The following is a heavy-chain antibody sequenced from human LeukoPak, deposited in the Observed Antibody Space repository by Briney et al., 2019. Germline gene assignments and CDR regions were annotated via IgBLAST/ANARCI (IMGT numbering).Heavy chain of an antibody. D-gene: IGHD5-18*01. CDR1: GFTFSDSY. CDR2: LSPRGTTI. J-gene: IGHJ6*02. CDR3: ARHDTAMATDYGMDV. V-gene: IGHV3-11*01. Sequence: PGGSLRLSCAASGFTFSDSYMSWIRQAPGKGLEWVSYLSPRGTTIYYADSVKGRFPISRDNAKNSLYLQMDSLRAEDTAVYYCARHDTAMATDYGMDVWGQGTTVTVSS.